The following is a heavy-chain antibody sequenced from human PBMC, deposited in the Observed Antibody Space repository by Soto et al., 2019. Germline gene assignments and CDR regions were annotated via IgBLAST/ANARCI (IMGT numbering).Heavy chain of an antibody. CDR3: ARDYSFDH. D-gene: IGHD2-15*01. CDR1: GGTFSSYT. V-gene: IGHV1-69*08. CDR2: IIPILGIA. Sequence: QVQLVQSGAEVKKPGSSVKVSCKASGGTFSSYTISWVRQAPGQGLEWMGRIIPILGIANYAQKFQGRVTIPADKSTSTAYTELSSLRSEDTAVYYCARDYSFDHWGQGTLVTVSS. J-gene: IGHJ5*02.